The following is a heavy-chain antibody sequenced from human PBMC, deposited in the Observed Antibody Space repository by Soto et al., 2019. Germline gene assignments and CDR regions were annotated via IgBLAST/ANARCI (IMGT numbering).Heavy chain of an antibody. Sequence: GGSLRLSCAASGFTFSSYGMHWVRQAPGKGLEWVAVISYDGSNKYYVGSVKGRFTISRDNAKNSLDLQMNSLRAEDTALYYCARVSAFCSGTNCRRGSIYYYYMDVWGNGTTVTVSS. V-gene: IGHV3-30*03. D-gene: IGHD2-2*01. CDR3: ARVSAFCSGTNCRRGSIYYYYMDV. CDR2: ISYDGSNK. J-gene: IGHJ6*03. CDR1: GFTFSSYG.